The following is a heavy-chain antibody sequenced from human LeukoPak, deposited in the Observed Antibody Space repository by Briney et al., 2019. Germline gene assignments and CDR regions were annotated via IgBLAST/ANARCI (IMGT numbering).Heavy chain of an antibody. CDR2: LHPEDREV. CDR1: GDTLTEIS. CDR3: ATAEQLV. Sequence: GASVKVPCRVSGDTLTEISIHWVRQTPGKGLEWKGGLHPEDREVIYAQKFQGRVTMTEDSSTDTAYMDLRSLRSEDTAVYYCATAEQLVWGQRTLVTVSS. V-gene: IGHV1-24*01. D-gene: IGHD6-6*01. J-gene: IGHJ4*02.